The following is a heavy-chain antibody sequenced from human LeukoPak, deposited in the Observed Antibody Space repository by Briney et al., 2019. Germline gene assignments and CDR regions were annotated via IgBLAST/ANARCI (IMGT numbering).Heavy chain of an antibody. V-gene: IGHV3-21*01. CDR3: ASSTPCEI. CDR2: ISSSSSYI. CDR1: GFIFISYS. Sequence: NPGGSLRLSCAAVGFIFISYSMDSVRQAPGKGLEWVSSISSSSSYIYYADSVKGRFTISRDNAKHSLYLQMNSLRAEDTAVYYWASSTPCEIGGRGTMVTVSS. J-gene: IGHJ3*02. D-gene: IGHD5/OR15-5a*01.